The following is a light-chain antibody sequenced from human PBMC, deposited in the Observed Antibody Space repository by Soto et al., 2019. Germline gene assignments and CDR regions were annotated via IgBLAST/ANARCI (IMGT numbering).Light chain of an antibody. CDR3: QQYGSSTST. CDR2: AAS. Sequence: EIVLTQSPGTLSLSPGERATLSCRASESVSSGYLAWYQQKPGQAPRLVMYAASSRGNGIPDRFSGSGSGTDFTLTISRLEPEDFAVYYCQQYGSSTSTFGHGTKVDIK. J-gene: IGKJ3*01. V-gene: IGKV3-20*01. CDR1: ESVSSGY.